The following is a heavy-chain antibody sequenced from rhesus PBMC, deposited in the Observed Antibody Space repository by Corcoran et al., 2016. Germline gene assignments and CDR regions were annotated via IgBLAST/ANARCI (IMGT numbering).Heavy chain of an antibody. CDR2: INGNSGST. V-gene: IGHV4-80*01. D-gene: IGHD1-1*01. CDR1: GATISSHW. J-gene: IGHJ4*01. CDR3: VMGGTAYFDY. Sequence: QVQLQESGPGQVKPSETLSLTCTGSGATISSHWWSWIRPPPGKGLEWSGEINGNSGSTNYNPSLKSRVTISSDTSKNQFSLKLSSVTAADTAVYYCVMGGTAYFDYWGQGVLVTVSS.